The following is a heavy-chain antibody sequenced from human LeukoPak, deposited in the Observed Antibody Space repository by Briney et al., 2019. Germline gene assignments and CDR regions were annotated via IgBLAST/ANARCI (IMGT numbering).Heavy chain of an antibody. D-gene: IGHD1-14*01. CDR3: ARPHRTLIASYYFDS. J-gene: IGHJ4*02. V-gene: IGHV3-11*01. CDR2: ISGSGTTK. CDR1: GFTLSDYY. Sequence: PGGSLRLSCAASGFTLSDYYMSWVRQAPGKGLEWVSCISGSGTTKYYTDSVKGRFTISRHNAKNSLYLQMNSLSADDTGVYYCARPHRTLIASYYFDSWGQGTLVTVSS.